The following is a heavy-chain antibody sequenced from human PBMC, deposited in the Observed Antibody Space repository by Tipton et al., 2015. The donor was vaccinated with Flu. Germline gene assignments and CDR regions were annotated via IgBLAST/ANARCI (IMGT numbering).Heavy chain of an antibody. CDR1: GFTFSSYW. CDR3: ARGLTIDGYNYVDY. D-gene: IGHD5-24*01. CDR2: IRYDGSST. J-gene: IGHJ4*02. V-gene: IGHV3-74*01. Sequence: AASGFTFSSYWMHWVRQAPGKGLEWVSRIRYDGSSTNYADSVKGRFTISRDNAKNTLYLQMNGLRAEDTAVYYCARGLTIDGYNYVDYWGQGTLVTVSS.